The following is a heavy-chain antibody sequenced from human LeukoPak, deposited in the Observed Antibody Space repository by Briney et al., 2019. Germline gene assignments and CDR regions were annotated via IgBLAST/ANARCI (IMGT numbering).Heavy chain of an antibody. CDR1: GGSISSYY. V-gene: IGHV4-59*01. D-gene: IGHD6-13*01. J-gene: IGHJ6*02. Sequence: SETLSLTCTVSGGSISSYYWSWIRQPPGKGLEWMGYIYYSGNTNYNPSLKSRVTISVDTSKNQFSLKLSSVTAADTAVYYCARDNLRSSWYRGPLGMDVWGQGTTVTVSS. CDR3: ARDNLRSSWYRGPLGMDV. CDR2: IYYSGNT.